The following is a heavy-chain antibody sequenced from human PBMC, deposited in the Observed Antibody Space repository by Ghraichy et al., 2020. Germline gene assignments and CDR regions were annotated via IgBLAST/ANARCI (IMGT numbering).Heavy chain of an antibody. CDR2: IWSDGRHK. V-gene: IGHV3-33*01. CDR1: GFTFSSFG. D-gene: IGHD6-6*01. J-gene: IGHJ6*02. CDR3: VRTRGSRPPYYYGLDV. Sequence: GGSLRLSCAASGFTFSSFGMHWVRQAPGKGLEWVALIWSDGRHKHYADFLKGRFTISRDNSKNTLYLQMNSLRADDTAMYYCVRTRGSRPPYYYGLDVWGQGTTVTISS.